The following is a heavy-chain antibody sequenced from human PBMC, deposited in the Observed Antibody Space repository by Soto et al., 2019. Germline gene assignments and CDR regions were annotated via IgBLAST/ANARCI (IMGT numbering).Heavy chain of an antibody. J-gene: IGHJ6*02. CDR1: GYTFTGYY. D-gene: IGHD3-22*01. Sequence: ASVKVSCKASGYTFTGYYMHWVRQAPGQGLEWMGWINPNSGGTNYAQKFQGWVTMTRDTSVSTAYMELSRLRSDDTAVYYCARAHSSGYFPSRYGMDVWGQGTTVTVSS. V-gene: IGHV1-2*04. CDR3: ARAHSSGYFPSRYGMDV. CDR2: INPNSGGT.